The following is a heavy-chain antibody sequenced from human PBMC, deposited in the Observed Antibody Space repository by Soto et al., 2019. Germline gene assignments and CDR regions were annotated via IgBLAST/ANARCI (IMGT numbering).Heavy chain of an antibody. D-gene: IGHD2-2*01. CDR1: GDSMTNDY. CDR3: ARDLGIYCSSTSCSYGMDV. Sequence: PSETLSLTCIVSGDSMTNDYWTWIRRPPGKGLEWIGYIYYSGKTDYNPSLQSRVSISIDTSRKQFSLNLSSVTAADTAMYYCARDLGIYCSSTSCSYGMDVWGQGTTVTVSS. CDR2: IYYSGKT. J-gene: IGHJ6*02. V-gene: IGHV4-59*01.